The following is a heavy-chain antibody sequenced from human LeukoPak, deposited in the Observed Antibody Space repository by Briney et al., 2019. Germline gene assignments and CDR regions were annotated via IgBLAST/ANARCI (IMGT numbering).Heavy chain of an antibody. CDR1: GFTFSSYE. CDR2: ISSSGSTI. J-gene: IGHJ6*03. CDR3: ARAACYGDYCYYYYYYMDV. V-gene: IGHV3-48*03. Sequence: GGSLRLSCAASGFTFSSYEMNWVRQAPGKGLEWASYISSSGSTIYYADSVKGRFTISRDNAKNSLYLQMNSLRAEDTAVYYCARAACYGDYCYYYYYYMDVWGKGTTVTVSS. D-gene: IGHD4-17*01.